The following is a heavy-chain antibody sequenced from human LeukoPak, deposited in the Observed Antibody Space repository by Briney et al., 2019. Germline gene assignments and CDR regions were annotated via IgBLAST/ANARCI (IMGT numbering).Heavy chain of an antibody. D-gene: IGHD1-26*01. CDR2: MYYSGSS. CDR3: ARHPGQRGSCYLYYFDS. CDR1: GGSISSSGYS. V-gene: IGHV4-39*01. J-gene: IGHJ4*02. Sequence: PSETLSLTCSVSGGSISSSGYSWGWIRQPPGKGLQWIGSMYYSGSSYYNPSLKSRVTISVDTSKNQFSLKLSSVTAADTAVYYCARHPGQRGSCYLYYFDSWGQGTLVTVSS.